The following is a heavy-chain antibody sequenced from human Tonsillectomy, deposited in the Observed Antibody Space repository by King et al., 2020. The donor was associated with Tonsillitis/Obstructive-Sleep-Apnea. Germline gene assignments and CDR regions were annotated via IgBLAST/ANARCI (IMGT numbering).Heavy chain of an antibody. V-gene: IGHV3-11*05. Sequence: VQLVESGGGLVKPGGSLRLSCAASGFTFIDYYMSWIRQAPGKGLEWAAFISSRSSYTNYADSVKCRFTLSRDHSKNSRYLQMNNLTAQDTAVYYCAREKGWGWLELRKDAFDIWGQGTMVTVSS. J-gene: IGHJ3*02. CDR1: GFTFIDYY. CDR3: AREKGWGWLELRKDAFDI. D-gene: IGHD1-7*01. CDR2: ISSRSSYT.